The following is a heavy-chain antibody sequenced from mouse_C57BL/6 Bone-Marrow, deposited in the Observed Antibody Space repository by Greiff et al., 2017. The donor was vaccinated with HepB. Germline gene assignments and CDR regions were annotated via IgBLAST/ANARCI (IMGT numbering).Heavy chain of an antibody. V-gene: IGHV1-80*01. J-gene: IGHJ4*01. CDR3: ATDWSYYYAMDY. CDR1: GYAFSSYW. Sequence: VQLQQSGAELVKPGASVKISCKASGYAFSSYWMNWVKQRPGKGLEWIGQIYPGDGDTNYNGKFKGKATLTADKSSSTACMQLSSLTSADSAVYFFATDWSYYYAMDYWGQGTSVTVSS. D-gene: IGHD4-1*01. CDR2: IYPGDGDT.